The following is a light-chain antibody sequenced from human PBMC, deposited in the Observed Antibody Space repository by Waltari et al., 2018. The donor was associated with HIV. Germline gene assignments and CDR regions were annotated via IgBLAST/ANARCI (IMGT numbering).Light chain of an antibody. CDR3: QQYHNYWT. CDR2: GAS. CDR1: QSVTKN. Sequence: EVVLTQSPATVSVSPGGRVILSCRASQSVTKNLALYQQKPGQAPRLVICGASTRAAGVPARFTGRGSGTQFTLTISSLQSEDFAIYYCQQYHNYWTFGQGSK. J-gene: IGKJ1*01. V-gene: IGKV3-15*01.